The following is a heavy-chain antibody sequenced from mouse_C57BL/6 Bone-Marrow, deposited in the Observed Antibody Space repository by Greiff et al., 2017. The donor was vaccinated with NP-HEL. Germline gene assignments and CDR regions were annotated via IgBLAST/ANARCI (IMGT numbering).Heavy chain of an antibody. CDR2: IDPSDSYT. D-gene: IGHD1-1*01. V-gene: IGHV1-50*01. CDR1: GYTFTSYW. J-gene: IGHJ4*01. CDR3: ASGGVVAHYYAMDY. Sequence: QVQLQQPGAELVKPGASVKLSCKASGYTFTSYWMQWVKQRPGQGLEWIGEIDPSDSYTNYNQKFKGKATLTVDTSSSTAYMQLSSLTSEDSAVYYCASGGVVAHYYAMDYWGQGTSVTVSS.